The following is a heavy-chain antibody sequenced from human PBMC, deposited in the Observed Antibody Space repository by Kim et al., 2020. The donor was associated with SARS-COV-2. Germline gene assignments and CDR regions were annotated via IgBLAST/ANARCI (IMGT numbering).Heavy chain of an antibody. D-gene: IGHD6-19*01. CDR1: GFTFGDYA. J-gene: IGHJ4*02. CDR3: TRDGSIAVAGTILVIDPFDY. V-gene: IGHV3-49*03. Sequence: GGSLRLSCTASGFTFGDYAMSWFRQAPGKGLEWVGFIRSKAYGGTTEYAASVKGRFTISRDDSKSIAYLQMNSLKTEDTAVYYCTRDGSIAVAGTILVIDPFDYWGQGTLVTVSS. CDR2: IRSKAYGGTT.